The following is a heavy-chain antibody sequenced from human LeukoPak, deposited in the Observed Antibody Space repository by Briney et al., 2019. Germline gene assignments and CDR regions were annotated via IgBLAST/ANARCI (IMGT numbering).Heavy chain of an antibody. D-gene: IGHD6-13*01. J-gene: IGHJ5*02. CDR1: GGSFSGYY. CDR3: ARGSWYDPNWFDH. Sequence: SETLSLTCAVYGGSFSGYYWSWIRQPPGKGLEWIGEINHSGSTNYNPSLKSRVTISVDTSKNQFSLKLSSVTAADTAVYYCARGSWYDPNWFDHWGQGTLVTVSS. CDR2: INHSGST. V-gene: IGHV4-34*01.